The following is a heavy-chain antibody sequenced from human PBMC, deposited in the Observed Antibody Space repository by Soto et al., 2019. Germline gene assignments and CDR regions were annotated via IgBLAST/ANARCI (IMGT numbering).Heavy chain of an antibody. V-gene: IGHV1-69*02. CDR1: GGTFSSYT. D-gene: IGHD6-13*01. J-gene: IGHJ3*02. CDR3: ARPKHQQLGQGDAFDI. CDR2: IIPILGIA. Sequence: QVQLVQSGAEVKKPGSSVKVSCKASGGTFSSYTISWVRQAPGQGLEWMGRIIPILGIANYAQKFQGRVTITADKSTSTAYMELSSLRSEDTAVYYCARPKHQQLGQGDAFDIWGQGTMVTVSS.